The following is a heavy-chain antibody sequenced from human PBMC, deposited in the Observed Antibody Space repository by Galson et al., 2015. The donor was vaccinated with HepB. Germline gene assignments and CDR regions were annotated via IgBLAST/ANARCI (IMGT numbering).Heavy chain of an antibody. D-gene: IGHD2-21*02. CDR3: ARLHIVVVTATLYFDY. CDR1: GFTFSSYW. J-gene: IGHJ4*02. Sequence: SLRLSCAASGFTFSSYWMSWVRQAPGKGLEWVANIKQDGSEKYYVDSVKGRFTISRDNAKNSLYLQMNSLRAEDTAVYYCARLHIVVVTATLYFDYWGQGTLVTVSS. V-gene: IGHV3-7*03. CDR2: IKQDGSEK.